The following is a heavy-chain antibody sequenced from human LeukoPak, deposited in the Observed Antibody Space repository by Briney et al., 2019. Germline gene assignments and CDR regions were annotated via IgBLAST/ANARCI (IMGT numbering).Heavy chain of an antibody. J-gene: IGHJ3*02. D-gene: IGHD3-3*01. CDR3: ARDLTIFGVVAHAFDI. V-gene: IGHV3-7*01. CDR1: GFTFSSYW. CDR2: IKQDGSEK. Sequence: QPGGSLRLSCAASGFTFSSYWMSWVRQAPGKGLEWVANIKQDGSEKYYVDSVKGRFTISRDNAKNSLYLQMDSLRAEDTAVYYCARDLTIFGVVAHAFDIWGQGTMVTVSS.